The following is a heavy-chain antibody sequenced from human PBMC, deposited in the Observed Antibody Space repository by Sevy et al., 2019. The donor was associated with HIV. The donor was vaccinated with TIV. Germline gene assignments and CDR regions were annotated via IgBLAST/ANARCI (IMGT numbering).Heavy chain of an antibody. J-gene: IGHJ6*02. V-gene: IGHV4-34*01. Sequence: SETLSLTCAVYGGSFSGYYWSWIRQPPGKGLEWIGEINHSGSTNYNPSLKSRVTISVDTSKNQFSLKLSSVTAADTAVYYCARGYCSGGSCYSHYYYYGMDVWGQWTTVTDSS. D-gene: IGHD2-15*01. CDR2: INHSGST. CDR3: ARGYCSGGSCYSHYYYYGMDV. CDR1: GGSFSGYY.